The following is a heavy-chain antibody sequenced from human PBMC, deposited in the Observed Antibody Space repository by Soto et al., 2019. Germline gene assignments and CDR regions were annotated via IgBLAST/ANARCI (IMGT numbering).Heavy chain of an antibody. CDR2: IYYSGST. D-gene: IGHD3-9*01. CDR3: ARVGRGGDISTGSNYYYGMDV. Sequence: SETLSLTCTVSGGPISSYYWSWIRQPPGEGLEWIGYIYYSGSTNYNPSLKSRVTISVDTSKNQFSRKLSSVTAADTAVYYCARVGRGGDISTGSNYYYGMDVWGQGTTVTVSS. J-gene: IGHJ6*02. CDR1: GGPISSYY. V-gene: IGHV4-59*01.